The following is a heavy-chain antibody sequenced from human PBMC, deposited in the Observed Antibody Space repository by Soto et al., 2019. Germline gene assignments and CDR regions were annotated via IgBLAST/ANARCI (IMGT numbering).Heavy chain of an antibody. CDR1: GGSFSGYY. D-gene: IGHD6-19*01. CDR3: ARPNPRAGAWDY. CDR2: INHSGST. Sequence: SETLSLTCAVYGGSFSGYYWSWIRQPPGKGLEWIGEINHSGSTNYNPSLKSRVTISVDTSKNQFSLKLSSVTAADTAVYYCARPNPRAGAWDYWCQGTLVTVSS. J-gene: IGHJ4*02. V-gene: IGHV4-34*01.